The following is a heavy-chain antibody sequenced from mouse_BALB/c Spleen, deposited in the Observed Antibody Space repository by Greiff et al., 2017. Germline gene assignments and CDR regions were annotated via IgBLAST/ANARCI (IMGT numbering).Heavy chain of an antibody. CDR2: IDPENGNT. CDR1: GFNIKDYY. J-gene: IGHJ2*01. Sequence: VQLQQSGAELVRPGALVKLSCKASGFNIKDYYMHWVKQRPEQGLEWIGWIDPENGNTIYDPKFQGKASITADTSSNTAYLHLSSLTSEDTAVYYCARELNYWGQGTTLTVSS. CDR3: ARELNY. V-gene: IGHV14-1*02.